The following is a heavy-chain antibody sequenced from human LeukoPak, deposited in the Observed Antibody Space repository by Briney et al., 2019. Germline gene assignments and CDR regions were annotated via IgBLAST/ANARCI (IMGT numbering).Heavy chain of an antibody. CDR1: GFTFSSYG. CDR2: IWYDGSNK. CDR3: ARDRSYDFWSGYSTPDY. D-gene: IGHD3-3*01. J-gene: IGHJ4*02. V-gene: IGHV3-33*01. Sequence: GGSLRLSCAASGFTFSSYGMHWVRQAPGKGLEWVAVIWYDGSNKYYADSVEGRFTISRDNSKNTLDLQMNSLRAEDTAVYYCARDRSYDFWSGYSTPDYWGQGTLVTVSS.